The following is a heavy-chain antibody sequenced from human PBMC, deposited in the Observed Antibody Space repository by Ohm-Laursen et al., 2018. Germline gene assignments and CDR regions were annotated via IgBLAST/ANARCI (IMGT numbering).Heavy chain of an antibody. V-gene: IGHV4-59*08. CDR2: IDDNGNT. Sequence: GTLSLTCTVSGDSISGRYWSWIRQPPGKGLEWIGNIDDNGNTNYNPSLQSRVTISINTSKNLFSLQLRFVTAADTAVYHCAGAPNLYYFDYWGQGTLVTVSS. D-gene: IGHD1-26*01. CDR3: AGAPNLYYFDY. CDR1: GDSISGRY. J-gene: IGHJ4*02.